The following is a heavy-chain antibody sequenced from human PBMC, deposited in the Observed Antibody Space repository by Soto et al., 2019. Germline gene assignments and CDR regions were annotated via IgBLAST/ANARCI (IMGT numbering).Heavy chain of an antibody. CDR1: GGSISSGGYS. CDR3: ASLVVVAAMGEDWFNP. D-gene: IGHD2-15*01. Sequence: PSETLSLTCAVSGGSISSGGYSWSWIRQPPGKGLEWIGCIYYSGSTYYNPSPKSRVTISVDTSKNQFSLKLSSVTAADTAVYYCASLVVVAAMGEDWFNPWGQGTLVTVSS. V-gene: IGHV4-30-2*03. CDR2: IYYSGST. J-gene: IGHJ5*02.